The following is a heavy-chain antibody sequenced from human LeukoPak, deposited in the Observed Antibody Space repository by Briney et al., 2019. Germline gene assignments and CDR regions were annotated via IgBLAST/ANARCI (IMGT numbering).Heavy chain of an antibody. Sequence: GGSLRLSCAASGFNFSSYAMRWVRQAPGKGLEWVSAISRNGDSTYNSASVKCRFTISRHNSNNTLYLQMHSLRAEDTAVYYCAEAGLTDAFYIWGQGTMVTVSS. V-gene: IGHV3-23*01. CDR3: AEAGLTDAFYI. CDR2: ISRNGDST. CDR1: GFNFSSYA. J-gene: IGHJ3*02.